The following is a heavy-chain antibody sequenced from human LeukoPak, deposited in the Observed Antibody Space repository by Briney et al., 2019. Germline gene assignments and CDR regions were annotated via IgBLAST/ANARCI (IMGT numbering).Heavy chain of an antibody. J-gene: IGHJ6*03. CDR3: ARDGRGLGFYYYYMDV. Sequence: TTSETLSLTCTVSGGSISSYYWSWIRQPPGKGLEWIGYIYYSGYTNYNPSLKSRVTISVDTSKNQFSLKLSSVTAADTAVYYCARDGRGLGFYYYYMDVWGKGTTVTVSS. CDR1: GGSISSYY. V-gene: IGHV4-59*12. CDR2: IYYSGYT.